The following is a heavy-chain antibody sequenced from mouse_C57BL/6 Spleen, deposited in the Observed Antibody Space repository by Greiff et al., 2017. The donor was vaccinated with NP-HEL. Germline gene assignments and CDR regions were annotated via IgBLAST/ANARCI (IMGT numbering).Heavy chain of an antibody. V-gene: IGHV1-69*01. Sequence: QVQLQQPGAELVMPGASVKLSCKASGYTFTSYWMHWVKQRPGQGLEWIGEIDPSDSYTNYNQKFKGKSTLTVDKSSSTAYMQLSSLTSEDSAVYYCARKVLRRGGYFDYWGQGTTLTVSS. J-gene: IGHJ2*01. D-gene: IGHD2-4*01. CDR3: ARKVLRRGGYFDY. CDR1: GYTFTSYW. CDR2: IDPSDSYT.